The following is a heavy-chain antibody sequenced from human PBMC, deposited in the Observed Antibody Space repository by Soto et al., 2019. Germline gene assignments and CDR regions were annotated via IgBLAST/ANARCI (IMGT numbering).Heavy chain of an antibody. V-gene: IGHV3-11*03. Sequence: GGALRLSCDASGVIFSDYNMTWIRRAPGKGLEWVSYINRGGRDIKYAYSVRGRFTISRDNTKKSVFLQINSLRAEDTAVYYWVRVQAYSYGYGFDFWGPAALSPS. D-gene: IGHD5-18*01. CDR1: GVIFSDYN. J-gene: IGHJ5*01. CDR2: INRGGRDI. CDR3: VRVQAYSYGYGFDF.